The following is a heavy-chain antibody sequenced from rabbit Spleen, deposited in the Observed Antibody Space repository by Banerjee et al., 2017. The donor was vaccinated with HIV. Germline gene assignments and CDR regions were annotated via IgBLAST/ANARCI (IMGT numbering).Heavy chain of an antibody. Sequence: QEQLVESGGGLVKPEGSLKLSCTASGFSFSSGYYVSWVRQAPGKGLEWIGCIATGSGSTWYASWAKGRFTISKPSSTTVTLQMTSLTAADTATYFCARGGGLWGPGTLVTVS. CDR1: GFSFSSGYY. V-gene: IGHV1S45*01. CDR2: IATGSGST. CDR3: ARGGGL. J-gene: IGHJ4*01.